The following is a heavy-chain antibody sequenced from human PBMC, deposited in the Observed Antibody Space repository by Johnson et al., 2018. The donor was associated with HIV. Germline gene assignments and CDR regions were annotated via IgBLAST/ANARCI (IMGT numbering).Heavy chain of an antibody. D-gene: IGHD2-15*01. Sequence: QVQLVESGGGLIQPGGSLRLSCAASGFTFSSYAMHWVRQAPGKGLEWVAVISYDGTNRYYADSVKGRFTISRDNSKNTLYLQMNSLRAEDTAVYYCAKDRSRLGAFDIWGQGTMVTVSS. J-gene: IGHJ3*02. V-gene: IGHV3-30-3*01. CDR3: AKDRSRLGAFDI. CDR2: ISYDGTNR. CDR1: GFTFSSYA.